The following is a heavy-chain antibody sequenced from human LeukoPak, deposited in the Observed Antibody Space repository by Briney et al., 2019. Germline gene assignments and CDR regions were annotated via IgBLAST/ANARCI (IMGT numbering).Heavy chain of an antibody. Sequence: TSETLSLTCTVSGGSISSGGYYWSWIRQHPGKGLEWIGYIYYSGSTYYNPSLKSRVTISVDTSKNQFSLKLSSVTAADTAVYYCARENYDILTDWGQGTLVTVSS. CDR3: ARENYDILTD. V-gene: IGHV4-31*03. J-gene: IGHJ4*02. CDR1: GGSISSGGYY. D-gene: IGHD3-9*01. CDR2: IYYSGST.